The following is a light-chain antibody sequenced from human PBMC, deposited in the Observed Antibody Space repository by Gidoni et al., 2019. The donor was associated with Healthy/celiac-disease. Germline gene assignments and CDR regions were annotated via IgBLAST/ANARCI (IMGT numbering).Light chain of an antibody. J-gene: IGKJ2*01. CDR1: QSVSSN. CDR2: GAS. CDR3: QQYNNWP. Sequence: EIVMTQSPATLSVSPGARATISCRASQSVSSNLAWYQQKPGQAPRLLIYGASTRATGIPARFSGSGSGTEFTLTISSLQSEDFAVYYCQQYNNWPFGQGTKLEIK. V-gene: IGKV3-15*01.